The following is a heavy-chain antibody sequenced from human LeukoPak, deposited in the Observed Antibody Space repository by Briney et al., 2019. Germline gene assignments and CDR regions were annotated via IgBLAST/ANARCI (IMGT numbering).Heavy chain of an antibody. CDR3: ASVVVGKNWFDP. CDR2: ISAYNGNT. J-gene: IGHJ5*02. V-gene: IGHV1-18*01. CDR1: GYIFTSYG. Sequence: ASVKVCCKPAGYIFTSYGTSWVREAAGLGLEWMGWISAYNGNTNYAQKLQGRVTMTTDTSTSTAYMELRSLRSDDTAVYYCASVVVGKNWFDPWGQGTLVTVSS. D-gene: IGHD2-2*01.